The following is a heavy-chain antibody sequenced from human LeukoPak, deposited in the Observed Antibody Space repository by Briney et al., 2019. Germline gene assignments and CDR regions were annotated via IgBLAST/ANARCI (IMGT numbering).Heavy chain of an antibody. D-gene: IGHD1-26*01. CDR3: ARAQSGSYRSFVY. CDR2: IYYSGST. Sequence: SETLSLTCTVSGGSISSSSYYWGWIRQPPGKGLEWIGSIYYSGSTYYKPSLKSRVTISVDTSKNQFSLKLSSVTAADTAVYYCARAQSGSYRSFVYWGQGTLVTVSS. CDR1: GGSISSSSYY. J-gene: IGHJ4*02. V-gene: IGHV4-39*01.